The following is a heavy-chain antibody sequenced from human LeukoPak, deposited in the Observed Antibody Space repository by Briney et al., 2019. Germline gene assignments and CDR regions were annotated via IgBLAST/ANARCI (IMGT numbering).Heavy chain of an antibody. CDR3: AREDGSS. V-gene: IGHV4-38-2*02. CDR2: IYHSGST. CDR1: GYSISSGYY. Sequence: SETLSLTCTVSGYSISSGYYWGWIRQPPGKGLEWIGNIYHSGSTYYNPSLKSRVTISVDTSKNQFSLKLSSVTAADTAVYYCAREDGSSWGQGTLVTVSS. J-gene: IGHJ4*02. D-gene: IGHD1-26*01.